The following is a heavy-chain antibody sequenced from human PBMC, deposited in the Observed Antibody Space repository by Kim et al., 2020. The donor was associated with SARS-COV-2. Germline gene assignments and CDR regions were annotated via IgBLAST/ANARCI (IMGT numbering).Heavy chain of an antibody. CDR2: ISSSGSTI. CDR1: GFTFSSYE. Sequence: GGSLRLSCAASGFTFSSYEMNWVRQAPGKGLEWVSYISSSGSTIYYADSVKGRFTISRDNAKNSLYLQMNSLRAEDTAVYYCARGVTGYSSSWSYYYYGMDVWGQGTTVTVSS. D-gene: IGHD6-13*01. J-gene: IGHJ6*02. CDR3: ARGVTGYSSSWSYYYYGMDV. V-gene: IGHV3-48*03.